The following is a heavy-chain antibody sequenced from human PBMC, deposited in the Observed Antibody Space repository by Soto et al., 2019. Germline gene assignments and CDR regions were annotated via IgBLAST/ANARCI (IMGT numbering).Heavy chain of an antibody. CDR3: ARDKRSNWNYVSFDP. Sequence: QVQLVQSGAEVKKPGASVKVSCKASGYTFTSYYMHWVRQAPGQGLEWMGIINPSGGSTSYAQKLQGRVTMTRDTSTSTVYMELSSLRSEDTAVYYCARDKRSNWNYVSFDPWGQGTLVTVSS. D-gene: IGHD1-7*01. CDR1: GYTFTSYY. J-gene: IGHJ5*02. V-gene: IGHV1-46*01. CDR2: INPSGGST.